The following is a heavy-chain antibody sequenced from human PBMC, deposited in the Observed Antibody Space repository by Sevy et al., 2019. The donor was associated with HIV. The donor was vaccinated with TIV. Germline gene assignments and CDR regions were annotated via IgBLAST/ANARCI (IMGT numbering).Heavy chain of an antibody. Sequence: GGSLRLSCKASGFNFNNYAMSWVRQAPGKGLEWVSTISGSGGRTYTAESVRGRLTISRDNSKRTVYLQMNSLRGDDTFNYYCAKDPYSSGEYFQKWGQGARVTVSS. J-gene: IGHJ1*01. D-gene: IGHD3-22*01. V-gene: IGHV3-23*01. CDR1: GFNFNNYA. CDR2: ISGSGGRT. CDR3: AKDPYSSGEYFQK.